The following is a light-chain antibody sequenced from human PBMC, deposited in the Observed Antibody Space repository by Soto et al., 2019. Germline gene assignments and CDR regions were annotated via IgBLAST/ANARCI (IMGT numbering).Light chain of an antibody. CDR2: GAS. CDR3: QQYDSSPYT. CDR1: QSVSSSN. V-gene: IGKV3-20*01. Sequence: VLTQSPGTLSLSPGGRATLSCRASQSVSSSNLAWYQKKPGQAPRVLIYGASTRATGIPDRFSGSGSGTDFTLTISRLEPEDSAVYYCQQYDSSPYTFGQGTNLEIK. J-gene: IGKJ2*01.